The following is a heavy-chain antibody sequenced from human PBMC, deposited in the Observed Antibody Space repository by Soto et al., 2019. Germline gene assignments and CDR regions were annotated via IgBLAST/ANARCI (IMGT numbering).Heavy chain of an antibody. CDR2: ISPYNDYT. V-gene: IGHV1-18*01. Sequence: QVQLVQSAAEVKKPGASVKVSCKASGYTFIRYGITWVRQAPGQGLEWMGWISPYNDYTIYAQKPQGRLTITTDTSPRTNYMELRSLKSDDTAVYYCARGGYYDNTWGKLSHYGLDVWGQGTSVTVSS. J-gene: IGHJ6*02. D-gene: IGHD3-16*01. CDR3: ARGGYYDNTWGKLSHYGLDV. CDR1: GYTFIRYG.